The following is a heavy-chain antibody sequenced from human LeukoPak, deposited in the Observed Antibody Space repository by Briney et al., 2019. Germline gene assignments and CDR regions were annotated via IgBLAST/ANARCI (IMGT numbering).Heavy chain of an antibody. V-gene: IGHV3-33*01. CDR2: IWYDGSNK. CDR3: ARLPGIAVVPAAMPPYYYGMDV. J-gene: IGHJ6*04. Sequence: GGSLRLSCAASGFTFSSYGMHWVRQAPGKGLEWVAVIWYDGSNKYYADSVKGRFTISRDNSKNTLYLQMNSLRAEDTAVYYCARLPGIAVVPAAMPPYYYGMDVWGKGTTVTVSS. D-gene: IGHD2-2*01. CDR1: GFTFSSYG.